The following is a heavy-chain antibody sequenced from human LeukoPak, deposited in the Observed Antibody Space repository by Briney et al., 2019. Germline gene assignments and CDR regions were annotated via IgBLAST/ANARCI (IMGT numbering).Heavy chain of an antibody. CDR1: GYTFTGYY. J-gene: IGHJ6*03. CDR3: ARDLRGYYYYMDV. D-gene: IGHD3-10*01. Sequence: ASAKVSCKASGYTFTGYYMHWVRQAPGQGLEWMGRINPNSGGTNYAQKFQGRVTMTRDTSISTAYMELSRLRSDDTAVYYCARDLRGYYYYMDVWGKGTTVTVSS. CDR2: INPNSGGT. V-gene: IGHV1-2*06.